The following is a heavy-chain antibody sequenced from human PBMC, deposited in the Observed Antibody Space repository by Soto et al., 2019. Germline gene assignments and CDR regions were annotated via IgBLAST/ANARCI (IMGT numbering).Heavy chain of an antibody. CDR1: GFTFSTYG. J-gene: IGHJ4*02. CDR3: AKGSATYYFDS. CDR2: ISGSGGST. V-gene: IGHV3-23*01. Sequence: GGSLRLSCAASGFTFSTYGMYWVRQAPGEGLEWVSAISGSGGSTYYTDSVKGRLTISRDNAKDTLFLQMDGLRAEDTAVYFCAKGSATYYFDSWGQGTLVTVSS.